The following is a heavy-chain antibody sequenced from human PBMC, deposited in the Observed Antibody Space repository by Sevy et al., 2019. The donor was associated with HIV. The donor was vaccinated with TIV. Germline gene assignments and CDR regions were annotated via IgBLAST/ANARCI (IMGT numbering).Heavy chain of an antibody. Sequence: GSLRLSCTASGFTFNSYTMNRVRQAPGKGLEWVSSISFSNNYIYYADSVKGRFTISRDNARNSLFLQMNSLRVEDTALYYCARPYGSGSWEAFDLWGRGTLVTVSS. D-gene: IGHD3-10*01. J-gene: IGHJ3*01. CDR2: ISFSNNYI. CDR3: ARPYGSGSWEAFDL. CDR1: GFTFNSYT. V-gene: IGHV3-21*01.